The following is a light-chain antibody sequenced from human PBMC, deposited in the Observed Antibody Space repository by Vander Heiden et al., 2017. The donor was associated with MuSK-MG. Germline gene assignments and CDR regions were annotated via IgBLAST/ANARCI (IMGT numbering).Light chain of an antibody. V-gene: IGLV3-19*01. CDR1: SLRSYY. Sequence: SSELTQDPAVSVALGQTVRITCQGDSLRSYYASWYQQKPGQAPVLVIYVKNNRPSGIPDRFSGSSSGNTASLTITGAQAEDEADYYCNYPDSSGNHVVFGGGTKLTVL. CDR3: NYPDSSGNHVV. J-gene: IGLJ2*01. CDR2: VKN.